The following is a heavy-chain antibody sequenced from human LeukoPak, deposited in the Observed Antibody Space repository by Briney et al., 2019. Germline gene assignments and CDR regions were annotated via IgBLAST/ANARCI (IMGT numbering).Heavy chain of an antibody. J-gene: IGHJ4*02. CDR2: ISGYNGNT. V-gene: IGHV1-18*01. CDR3: AREAGPFDY. CDR1: SNTFSSKS. D-gene: IGHD6-19*01. Sequence: ASVKVSCKASSNTFSSKSISWVRQAPGQGLEWMGWISGYNGNTNYAQKFQGRVTMTTDTSTSTAYMELRSLRFDDTSMYYCAREAGPFDYWGQGTLVTVSS.